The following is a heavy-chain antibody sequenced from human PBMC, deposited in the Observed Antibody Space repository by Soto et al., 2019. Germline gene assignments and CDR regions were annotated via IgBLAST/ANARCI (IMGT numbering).Heavy chain of an antibody. CDR2: TSYDENYK. CDR1: GFTFSGYA. V-gene: IGHV3-30*04. CDR3: ARQGGSSGIWYFDY. D-gene: IGHD6-6*01. J-gene: IGHJ4*02. Sequence: QVQLVESGGGVVQPGRSLRLSCAASGFTFSGYAMHWVRQAPGQGLEWVAATSYDENYKYYADSVKGRFTISRDNSKNTLVLQMNSLRTEDTAVYYCARQGGSSGIWYFDYWGQGSLVTVSS.